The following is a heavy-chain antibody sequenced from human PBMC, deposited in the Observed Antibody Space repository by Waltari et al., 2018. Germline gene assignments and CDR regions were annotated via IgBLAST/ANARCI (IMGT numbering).Heavy chain of an antibody. J-gene: IGHJ4*02. Sequence: QVQLQESGPGLVKPSQTLSLTCTVSGGSISSGGYYWSWIRQHPGKGLEWMGYIYYSGITYYNPSLKSRMAISVDTSKNLFSLKLSSVTAADTAVYYCARDNGDSSVDYWGQGTLVTVSS. CDR1: GGSISSGGYY. CDR3: ARDNGDSSVDY. V-gene: IGHV4-31*03. CDR2: IYYSGIT. D-gene: IGHD3-22*01.